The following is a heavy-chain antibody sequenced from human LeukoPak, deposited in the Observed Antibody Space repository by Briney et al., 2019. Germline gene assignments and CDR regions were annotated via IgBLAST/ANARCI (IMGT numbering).Heavy chain of an antibody. Sequence: PSQTLSLTCNVSGVSVANGNYYWDWIRQPAGKGLEWIGRIYKSGNTYSSPSLKSRVTMSIHPSSNQFSLTLRSVTAADTAIYYCARETIAVALSADYWGQGALVTVSS. D-gene: IGHD6-19*01. CDR2: IYKSGNT. CDR1: GVSVANGNYY. J-gene: IGHJ4*02. CDR3: ARETIAVALSADY. V-gene: IGHV4-61*02.